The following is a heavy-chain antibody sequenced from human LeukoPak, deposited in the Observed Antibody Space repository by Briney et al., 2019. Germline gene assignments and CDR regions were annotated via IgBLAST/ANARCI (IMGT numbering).Heavy chain of an antibody. CDR2: IYSGGFT. V-gene: IGHV3-53*01. J-gene: IGHJ5*02. CDR3: ARAPYYYDSSGYPEGS. Sequence: GGSLRLSCAASGFTVSSNYMSWVRQAPGKGLERVSVIYSGGFTYYADSVKGRFTISRDNSKNTLYLQMNNLRAEDTAVYYCARAPYYYDSSGYPEGSWGQGTLVTVSS. D-gene: IGHD3-22*01. CDR1: GFTVSSNY.